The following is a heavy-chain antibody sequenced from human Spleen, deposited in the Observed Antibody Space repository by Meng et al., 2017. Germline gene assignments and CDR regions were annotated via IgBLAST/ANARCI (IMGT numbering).Heavy chain of an antibody. CDR1: GDPVTGSNW. CDR2: LFHIGST. J-gene: IGHJ4*02. CDR3: ARVDRDTGTYFDY. D-gene: IGHD1-26*01. Sequence: QVQLQESGPGLVKPSGTLSLTSFVSGDPVTGSNWWSWVRQPPGKGLEWIGELFHIGSTNYNPSLKTRVAISVDKSKNQFSLKLTSATAADTAVYYCARVDRDTGTYFDYWGQGILVTVSS. V-gene: IGHV4-4*02.